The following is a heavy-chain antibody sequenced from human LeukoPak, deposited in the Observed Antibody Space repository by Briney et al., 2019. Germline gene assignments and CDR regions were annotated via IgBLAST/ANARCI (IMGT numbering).Heavy chain of an antibody. J-gene: IGHJ5*02. CDR3: VGDGTRGGDLDH. V-gene: IGHV3-7*01. D-gene: IGHD2-21*01. CDR2: INEDGSER. CDR1: GFTFTDYW. Sequence: PGGSLRLSCAASGFTFTDYWMMWVRQAPVKGLEWVAQINEDGSERYYGDSVRGRFSISRDNAKNSLELPMNTLRVEDTAVYYCVGDGTRGGDLDHWGQGTLVTVSS.